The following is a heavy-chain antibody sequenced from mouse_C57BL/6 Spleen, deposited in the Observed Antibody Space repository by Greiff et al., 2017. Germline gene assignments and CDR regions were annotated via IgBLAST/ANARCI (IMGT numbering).Heavy chain of an antibody. CDR1: GFNIKDYY. CDR2: IGPEDGET. CDR3: ARWLLACSMGY. D-gene: IGHD2-3*01. V-gene: IGHV14-2*01. Sequence: VQLQQSGAELVKPGASVKLSCTASGFNIKDYYMHWVKQRTEKGLEWIGRIGPEDGETKYAPKFKGKATIAADTTSNTAYLQLSSLTAADTAVYYCARWLLACSMGYWGQGTSVTVSS. J-gene: IGHJ4*01.